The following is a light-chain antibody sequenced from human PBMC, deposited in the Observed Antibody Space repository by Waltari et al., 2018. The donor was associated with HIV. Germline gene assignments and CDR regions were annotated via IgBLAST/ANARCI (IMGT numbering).Light chain of an antibody. CDR1: STDVVNFNL. CDR2: EVT. Sequence: QSALTQPASVSGSPGQSITISCTVTSTDVVNFNLVSWYHQYPGKAPKLLIHEVTKRPSGASNRFSASKSGNTASLTISGLRAEDEADYYCYSYSDTSSSYVFGTGTKVTVL. J-gene: IGLJ1*01. V-gene: IGLV2-23*02. CDR3: YSYSDTSSSYV.